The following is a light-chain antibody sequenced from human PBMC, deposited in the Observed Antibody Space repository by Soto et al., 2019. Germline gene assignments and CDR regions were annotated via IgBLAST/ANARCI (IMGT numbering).Light chain of an antibody. Sequence: DIQMTQSPPSLSASVGDRVTITCQASQDISNYLNWYQQKPGKAPKLLIYDASNLETGVPSRISGSGSGTDFSFSISSLQPEDIATYYCQQYDNLPLTFGQGTKVDIK. J-gene: IGKJ1*01. V-gene: IGKV1-33*01. CDR2: DAS. CDR1: QDISNY. CDR3: QQYDNLPLT.